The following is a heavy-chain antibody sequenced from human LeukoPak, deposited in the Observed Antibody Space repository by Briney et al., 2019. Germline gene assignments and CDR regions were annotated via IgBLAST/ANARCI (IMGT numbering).Heavy chain of an antibody. V-gene: IGHV4-4*07. CDR1: GGSISSYY. J-gene: IGHJ4*02. Sequence: PSETLSLTCTVSGGSISSYYWSWIRQPAGKGLEWIGRIYTSGSTNYNPSLKSRVSMSADTSKNQLSLKLSSVTAADTAVYYCARHPGRYIDFDYWGQGTLVTVSS. CDR3: ARHPGRYIDFDY. D-gene: IGHD3-16*02. CDR2: IYTSGST.